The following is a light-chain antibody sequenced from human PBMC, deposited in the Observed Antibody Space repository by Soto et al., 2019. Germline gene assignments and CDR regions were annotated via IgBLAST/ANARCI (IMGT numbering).Light chain of an antibody. CDR2: DAS. CDR1: QSVSGW. Sequence: DIQMTQSPSTLSASVEDTVTVTCRASQSVSGWLAWYQQKPGEAPKLLIYDASTLESGVPSRFSGSGSGTEFTLTISSLQPDDFATYYCQQYKTYPWTFGQGTKV. J-gene: IGKJ1*01. V-gene: IGKV1-5*01. CDR3: QQYKTYPWT.